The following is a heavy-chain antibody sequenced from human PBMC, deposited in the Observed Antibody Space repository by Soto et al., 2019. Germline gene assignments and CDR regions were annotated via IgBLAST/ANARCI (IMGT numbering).Heavy chain of an antibody. D-gene: IGHD1-20*01. J-gene: IGHJ4*02. V-gene: IGHV3-33*01. CDR2: IWFDGSNK. CDR1: GFTFSIYG. Sequence: QVQLVESGGGVVQPGRSLRLSCAASGFTFSIYGMHWVRQAPGKGLEWVALIWFDGSNKYYADSVKGRFTISRDNSKNTLYLQMNSLRAEDTAGYSCARVGITGTTFRGFDYWGQGTLVTVSS. CDR3: ARVGITGTTFRGFDY.